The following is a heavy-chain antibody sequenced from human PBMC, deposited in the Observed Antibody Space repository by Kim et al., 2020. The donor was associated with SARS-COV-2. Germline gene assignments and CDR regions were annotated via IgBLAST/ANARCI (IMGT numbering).Heavy chain of an antibody. D-gene: IGHD6-6*01. CDR3: ARDAQTPQLGSSSSAENYYYYMDV. CDR2: INAGNGNT. J-gene: IGHJ6*03. CDR1: GYTFTSYA. V-gene: IGHV1-3*01. Sequence: ASVKVSCKASGYTFTSYAMHWVRQAPGQRLEWMGWINAGNGNTKYSQKFQDRVTITRDTSASTAYMELSSLRSEDTAVYYCARDAQTPQLGSSSSAENYYYYMDVWGKGTTVTVSS.